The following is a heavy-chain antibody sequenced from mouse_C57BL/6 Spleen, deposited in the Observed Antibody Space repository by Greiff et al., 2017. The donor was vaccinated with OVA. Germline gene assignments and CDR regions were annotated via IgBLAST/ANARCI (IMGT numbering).Heavy chain of an antibody. V-gene: IGHV1-62-2*01. D-gene: IGHD1-1*01. CDR2: FYPGSGSI. CDR3: ARHEAHYYGSSGYFDV. J-gene: IGHJ1*03. CDR1: GYTFTEYT. Sequence: VKLQESGAELVKPGASVKLSCKASGYTFTEYTIHWVKQRSGQGLEWIGWFYPGSGSIKYNEKFKDKATLTADKSSSTVYMELSRLTSEDSAVYFCARHEAHYYGSSGYFDVWGTGTTVTVSS.